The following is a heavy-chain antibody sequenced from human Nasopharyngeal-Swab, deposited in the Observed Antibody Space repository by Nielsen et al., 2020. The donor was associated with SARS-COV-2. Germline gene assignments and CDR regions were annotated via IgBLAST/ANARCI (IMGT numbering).Heavy chain of an antibody. CDR2: IYYSGST. V-gene: IGHV4-39*01. J-gene: IGHJ4*02. CDR1: GGSISSNSYY. CDR3: ASLLWFGEYYFDY. Sequence: SETLSLTCTVSGGSISSNSYYWGWIRQPPGKGLEWIGNIYYSGSTYYNPSPKSRVTISVDTSKNQFSLKLNSVTAADTAVYYCASLLWFGEYYFDYWGQGTLVTVSS. D-gene: IGHD3-10*01.